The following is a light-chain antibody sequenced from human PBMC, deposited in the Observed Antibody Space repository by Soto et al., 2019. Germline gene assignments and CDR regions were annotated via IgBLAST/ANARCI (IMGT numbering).Light chain of an antibody. Sequence: IHMTHSPSSVSASVLYRVTITFLASQGISSRLAWYQQKPGKAPQILIYDASKLEPGVPSRLSGGGSGTEFTLTISSLQPDDFATYYCQQYSTYPLTFGGGTKVDIK. CDR2: DAS. J-gene: IGKJ4*01. V-gene: IGKV1-12*01. CDR3: QQYSTYPLT. CDR1: QGISSR.